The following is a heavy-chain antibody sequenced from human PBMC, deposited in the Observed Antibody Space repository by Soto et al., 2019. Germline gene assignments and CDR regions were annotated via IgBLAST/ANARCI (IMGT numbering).Heavy chain of an antibody. J-gene: IGHJ4*02. CDR3: ARDRRWDPAMVTPPYY. Sequence: GGSLRLSCAASGFTFSSYSMNWVRQAPGKGLEWVSSISSSSSYIYYADSVKGRFTISRDNAKNSLYLQMNSLRAEDTAVYYCARDRRWDPAMVTPPYYWGQGTLVTVSS. CDR1: GFTFSSYS. CDR2: ISSSSSYI. D-gene: IGHD5-18*01. V-gene: IGHV3-21*01.